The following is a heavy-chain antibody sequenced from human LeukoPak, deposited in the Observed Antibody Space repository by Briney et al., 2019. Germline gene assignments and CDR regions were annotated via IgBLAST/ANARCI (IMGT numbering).Heavy chain of an antibody. J-gene: IGHJ4*02. V-gene: IGHV4-59*01. Sequence: SETLSLTCAVSGDSINRYYWSWIRQSPGKGLEWIGFTSSIGRTNANASLKSRVTLSVDTSKSHFSLRMYFVTAADTAVYYCARSTGYSTTWELDSWGQGILVTVSS. CDR1: GDSINRYY. D-gene: IGHD6-13*01. CDR3: ARSTGYSTTWELDS. CDR2: TSSIGRT.